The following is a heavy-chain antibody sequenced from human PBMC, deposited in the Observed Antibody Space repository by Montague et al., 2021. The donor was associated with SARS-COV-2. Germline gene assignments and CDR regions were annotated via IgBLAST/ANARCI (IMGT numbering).Heavy chain of an antibody. J-gene: IGHJ6*02. CDR1: GGSFSGFY. CDR2: INDSGST. CDR3: ARDASSSRWLRGRERYHFYRMDV. D-gene: IGHD1-1*01. Sequence: SETLSLTCTIHGGSFSGGSFSGFYWNWVRQAPGKGLECIGEINDSGSTNYNPSLRSRVTISVDKSDNQLSLSLRSVTAADTGVYYCARDASSSRWLRGRERYHFYRMDVWGQGTTVTVSS. V-gene: IGHV4-34*01.